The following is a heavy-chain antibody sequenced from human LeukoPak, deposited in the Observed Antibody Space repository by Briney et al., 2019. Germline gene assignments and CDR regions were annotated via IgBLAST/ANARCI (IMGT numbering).Heavy chain of an antibody. D-gene: IGHD6-13*01. CDR3: AREEGIAAAGALEY. V-gene: IGHV4-59*01. J-gene: IGHJ4*02. Sequence: SETLSLTCAVSGGSISSYYWSWIRQPPEKGLEWIGFIYHSGNTNYNPSLASRVTLSLDTSKTQLSLRLTSVTAADTAVYYCAREEGIAAAGALEYWGQGILVTVSS. CDR2: IYHSGNT. CDR1: GGSISSYY.